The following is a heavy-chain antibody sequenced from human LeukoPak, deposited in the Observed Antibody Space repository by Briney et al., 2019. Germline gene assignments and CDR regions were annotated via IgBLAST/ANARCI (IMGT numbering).Heavy chain of an antibody. D-gene: IGHD1-26*01. CDR3: AKDIGIVGASPFDY. Sequence: GGSLRLSCAASGFTFSSYALGWVRQAPGKGLEWVSVISGSGGSTYYTDSVKGRFTISRDNSKNTLSLQMNSLRAEDTAVYYCAKDIGIVGASPFDYWGQGTLVSVSS. CDR2: ISGSGGST. V-gene: IGHV3-23*01. CDR1: GFTFSSYA. J-gene: IGHJ4*02.